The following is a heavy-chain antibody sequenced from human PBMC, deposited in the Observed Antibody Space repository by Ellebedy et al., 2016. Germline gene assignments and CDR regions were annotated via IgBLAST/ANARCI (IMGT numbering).Heavy chain of an antibody. CDR3: ARDTTYYYYGMDV. J-gene: IGHJ6*02. CDR1: GFTFGSHA. CDR2: IISSSYI. V-gene: IGHV3-21*01. Sequence: GESLKISCAASGFTFGSHAMSWVRQAPGKGLEWVSSIISSSYIYYADSVKGRFTISRDNAKNSLYLQMNSLRAEDTAVYYCARDTTYYYYGMDVWGQGTTVTVSS. D-gene: IGHD1-1*01.